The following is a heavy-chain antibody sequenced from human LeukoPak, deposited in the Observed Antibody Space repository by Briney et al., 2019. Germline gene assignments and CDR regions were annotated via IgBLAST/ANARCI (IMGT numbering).Heavy chain of an antibody. Sequence: GASLKISCNGSGYSFTSFWIGWVRQMPGKGLEWMGIIYTGDSDNKYSPSFQGQVTLSVDKYITTAYLQWSSLKASDTAMYYCARQASAASDYWGQGTLVTVAS. D-gene: IGHD6-13*01. CDR2: IYTGDSDN. J-gene: IGHJ4*02. V-gene: IGHV5-51*01. CDR3: ARQASAASDY. CDR1: GYSFTSFW.